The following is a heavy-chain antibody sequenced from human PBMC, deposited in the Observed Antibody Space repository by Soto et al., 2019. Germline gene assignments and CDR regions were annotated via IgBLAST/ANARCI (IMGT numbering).Heavy chain of an antibody. Sequence: AAVKVSCKDSGYTFIHYYMYLVGQAPAQGFEWMGRISPKSGGTNYAQKFQGRVTMTWDTSLNTAYMELSSLISEDTAVYYCARPPGYISDWYYFDLWGQGTLVTVSS. J-gene: IGHJ4*02. CDR1: GYTFIHYY. D-gene: IGHD3-9*01. V-gene: IGHV1-2*02. CDR2: ISPKSGGT. CDR3: ARPPGYISDWYYFDL.